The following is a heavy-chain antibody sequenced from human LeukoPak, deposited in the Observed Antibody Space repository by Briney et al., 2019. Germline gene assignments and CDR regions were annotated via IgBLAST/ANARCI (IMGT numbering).Heavy chain of an antibody. D-gene: IGHD3-22*01. CDR3: AGARADYYDSSGYYYRFDY. Sequence: SETLSLTCTVSGGSISSYYWSWIRQPAGKGLEWIGRIYTSGSTNYNPSLKSRVTMSVDTSKNQFSLKLSSVTAADTAVYYCAGARADYYDSSGYYYRFDYWGQGTLVTVPS. V-gene: IGHV4-4*07. CDR1: GGSISSYY. J-gene: IGHJ4*02. CDR2: IYTSGST.